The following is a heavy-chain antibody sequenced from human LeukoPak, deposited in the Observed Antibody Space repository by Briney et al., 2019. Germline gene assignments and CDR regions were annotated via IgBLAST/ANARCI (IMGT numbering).Heavy chain of an antibody. CDR2: IYYSGST. CDR1: GGSISSYY. Sequence: SETLSLTCTVSGGSISSYYWSWIRQPPGKGLEWIGYIYYSGSTNYNPSLKSRVTISVDTSKNQFSLKLSSVTAADTAVYYCARDSPRGVIISGYYFDYWGQGTLVTVSS. J-gene: IGHJ4*02. D-gene: IGHD3-10*01. V-gene: IGHV4-59*12. CDR3: ARDSPRGVIISGYYFDY.